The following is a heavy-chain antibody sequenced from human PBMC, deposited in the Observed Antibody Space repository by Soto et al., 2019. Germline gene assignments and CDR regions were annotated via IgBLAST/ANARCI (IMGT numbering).Heavy chain of an antibody. CDR3: ARARLRWYTNDAFDI. J-gene: IGHJ3*02. CDR1: GYTFTCYY. CDR2: INPNSGGT. D-gene: IGHD4-17*01. V-gene: IGHV1-2*04. Sequence: SVEVSCKASGYTFTCYYMHWVRQAPGQGLEWMGWINPNSGGTNYAQKFQGWVTMTRDTSISTAYMELSRLRSDDTAVYYCARARLRWYTNDAFDIWGQGTMVTVSS.